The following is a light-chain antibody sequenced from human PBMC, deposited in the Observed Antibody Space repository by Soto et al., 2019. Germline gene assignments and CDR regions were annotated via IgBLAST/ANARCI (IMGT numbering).Light chain of an antibody. J-gene: IGLJ3*02. Sequence: QSVLTQPPSASGSPGQSVTISCTGTSSDVGGDNCVSWYQQHPGKAPKLMIYEVSKRPSGVPDRFSGSKSGNTASLTVSGLQAEDEADYYCNSYAGSNNWVFGGGTKLTVL. CDR2: EVS. V-gene: IGLV2-8*01. CDR1: SSDVGGDNC. CDR3: NSYAGSNNWV.